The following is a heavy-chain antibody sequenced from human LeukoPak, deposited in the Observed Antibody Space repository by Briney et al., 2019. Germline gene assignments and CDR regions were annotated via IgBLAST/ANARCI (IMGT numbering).Heavy chain of an antibody. V-gene: IGHV3-30*03. CDR3: ARGYSGYDMDAFDI. CDR1: GFSFSSYG. J-gene: IGHJ3*02. CDR2: LTYDGSKE. Sequence: GRSLRLSCAASGFSFSSYGMHWVRQAPGKGLEWVALLTYDGSKEYYADSVEGRYTISRDNSKNTLYLQINSLRAEDTAVYYCARGYSGYDMDAFDIWGQGTMVTVSS. D-gene: IGHD5-12*01.